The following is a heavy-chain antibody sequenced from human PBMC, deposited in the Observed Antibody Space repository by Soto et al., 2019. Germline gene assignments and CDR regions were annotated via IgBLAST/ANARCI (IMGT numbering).Heavy chain of an antibody. D-gene: IGHD6-6*01. CDR3: AREDAARIERWFDA. V-gene: IGHV4-31*11. CDR1: GGSIISASYS. Sequence: SETLSLTCAVSGGSIISASYSWNWIRQSPGRGLEWIGHIYSSGSTYYNPSLKSRVSISVDMSNNQFSLKLTSVTAADTAVYFCAREDAARIERWFDAWGQGILVTVSS. J-gene: IGHJ5*02. CDR2: IYSSGST.